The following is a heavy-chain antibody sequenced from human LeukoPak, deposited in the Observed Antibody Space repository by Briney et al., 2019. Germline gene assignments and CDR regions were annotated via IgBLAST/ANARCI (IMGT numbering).Heavy chain of an antibody. Sequence: ASVKVSCKVSGYTLTELSMHWVRQAPGKGLEWMGGFDPEDGETIYAQKFQGRVTMTEDTSTDTAYMELSSLRSEDTAVYYCATEFKGRDYGSGSYYKRLVYWGQGTLVTVSS. CDR2: FDPEDGET. CDR1: GYTLTELS. V-gene: IGHV1-24*01. J-gene: IGHJ4*02. D-gene: IGHD3-10*01. CDR3: ATEFKGRDYGSGSYYKRLVY.